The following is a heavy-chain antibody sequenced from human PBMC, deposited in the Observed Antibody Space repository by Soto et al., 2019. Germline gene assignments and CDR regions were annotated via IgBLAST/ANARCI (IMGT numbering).Heavy chain of an antibody. CDR3: VGGKQYFDS. CDR1: GFPFTTYG. D-gene: IGHD3-10*01. Sequence: QVQLVESGGGVVQPGRSLSLSCAASGFPFTTYGMHWVREGTVKGLEWVAGRSYDGSNRYYADSVKGRFTISRDNSKNTMYLQMNDLRPEDTALYYCVGGKQYFDSRGQGTLVTVSS. CDR2: RSYDGSNR. V-gene: IGHV3-30*03. J-gene: IGHJ4*02.